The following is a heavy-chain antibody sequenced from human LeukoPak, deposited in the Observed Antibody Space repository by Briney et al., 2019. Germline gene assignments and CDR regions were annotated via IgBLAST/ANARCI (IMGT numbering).Heavy chain of an antibody. CDR3: ARDCSGGSCSSEGGY. D-gene: IGHD2-15*01. V-gene: IGHV1-69*13. Sequence: ASVKVSCKASGGTFSSYAISWVRQAPGQGLERMGGIIPIFGTANYAQKFQGRVTITADESTSTAYMELSSLRSEDTAVYYCARDCSGGSCSSEGGYWGQGTLVTVSS. CDR2: IIPIFGTA. CDR1: GGTFSSYA. J-gene: IGHJ4*02.